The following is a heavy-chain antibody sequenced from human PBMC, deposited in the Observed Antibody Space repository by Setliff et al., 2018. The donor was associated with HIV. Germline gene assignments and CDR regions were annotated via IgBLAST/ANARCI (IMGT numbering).Heavy chain of an antibody. CDR1: GVDVNTYY. D-gene: IGHD3-10*01. V-gene: IGHV4-4*07. CDR2: IGTTGTT. CDR3: ATDRGNFGWVRGKYFEY. J-gene: IGHJ4*02. Sequence: PSETLSLTGNVSGVDVNTYYWSWIRPPAGKGLEWIGRIGTTGTTKNPSLKSRVTMSVDTSQNQFSLRLNSVTAADTAVYYCATDRGNFGWVRGKYFEYWGRGALVIVSS.